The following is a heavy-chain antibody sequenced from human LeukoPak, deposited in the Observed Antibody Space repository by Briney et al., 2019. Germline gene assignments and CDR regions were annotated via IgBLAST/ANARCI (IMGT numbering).Heavy chain of an antibody. CDR2: IYTSGNT. Sequence: SETLSLTCTVSGGSISSGSFYWSWIRQPAGKGLEWIGRIYTSGNTDYNPSLKSRVTISVDTSKNQFSLNLSSVTAADTAVYYCARERDGSGTQRGLDYWGQGTLVIVSS. CDR1: GGSISSGSFY. D-gene: IGHD3-10*01. CDR3: ARERDGSGTQRGLDY. V-gene: IGHV4-61*02. J-gene: IGHJ4*02.